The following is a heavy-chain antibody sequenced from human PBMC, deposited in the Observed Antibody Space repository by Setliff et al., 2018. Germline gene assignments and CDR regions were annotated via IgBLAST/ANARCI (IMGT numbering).Heavy chain of an antibody. Sequence: SETLSLTCTVSGGSISSGHYYWNWIRQPAGKGLEWIGYIYYSGSTNYNPSLKSRVTMSVATFENHFSLKLNSLTAADTAVYYCARVTNWGLDLRFDPWGQGILVTVSS. J-gene: IGHJ5*02. V-gene: IGHV4-61*10. CDR3: ARVTNWGLDLRFDP. CDR2: IYYSGST. CDR1: GGSISSGHYY. D-gene: IGHD7-27*01.